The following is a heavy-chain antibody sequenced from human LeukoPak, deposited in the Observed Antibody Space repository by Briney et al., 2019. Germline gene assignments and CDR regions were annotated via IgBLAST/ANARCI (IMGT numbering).Heavy chain of an antibody. Sequence: GSSVKVSCKASGYTFTSYGISWVRQAPGQGLEWMGWISAYNGNTNYAQKLQGRVTMTTDTSTSTAYMELRSLRSGDTAVYYCARDYWNYYFDYWGRGTLVTVSS. J-gene: IGHJ4*02. CDR2: ISAYNGNT. CDR1: GYTFTSYG. V-gene: IGHV1-18*01. D-gene: IGHD1-7*01. CDR3: ARDYWNYYFDY.